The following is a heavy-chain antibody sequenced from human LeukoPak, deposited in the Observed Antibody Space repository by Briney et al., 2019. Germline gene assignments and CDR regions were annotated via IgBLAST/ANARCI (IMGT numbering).Heavy chain of an antibody. V-gene: IGHV3-53*05. CDR3: ARDPGGGPTHGF. D-gene: IGHD1-26*01. Sequence: GGSLRLSCAASGVTVGNNYMSWVRQPPGKGLEWISVIYSDGSTYYADSVKGRFTISRDSSENTLYLQMNSLRAEDTAVYYWARDPGGGPTHGFWGQGTLVTVSS. CDR1: GVTVGNNY. J-gene: IGHJ4*02. CDR2: IYSDGST.